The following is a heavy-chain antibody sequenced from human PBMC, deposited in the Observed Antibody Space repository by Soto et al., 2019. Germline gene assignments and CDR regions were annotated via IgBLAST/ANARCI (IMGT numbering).Heavy chain of an antibody. CDR1: GYNFTTYW. D-gene: IGHD6-13*01. V-gene: IGHV5-51*01. J-gene: IGHJ4*02. Sequence: GESLKISCQGSGYNFTTYWIGWVRQMPGKGLEWMGIIYPGDSDTRYSPSFQGQVTISRDNSKNTLYLQMNSLRAEDTAVYYCAYYSSSWYTPYAFDYWGQGTLVTVSS. CDR2: IYPGDSDT. CDR3: AYYSSSWYTPYAFDY.